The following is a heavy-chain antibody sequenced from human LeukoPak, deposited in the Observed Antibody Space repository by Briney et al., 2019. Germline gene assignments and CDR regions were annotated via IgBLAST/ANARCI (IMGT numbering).Heavy chain of an antibody. CDR3: ARGSGPSSGFPIFDS. Sequence: GGPLRLPCAASGFIVSTNYMRWVRQAPGRGLEGVSLIYSSGTTYYADSVKGRFTISTDISKSTLYLQMNSLRADDTAVYYCARGSGPSSGFPIFDSWGQGALVTVSS. J-gene: IGHJ4*02. V-gene: IGHV3-53*01. D-gene: IGHD6-25*01. CDR1: GFIVSTNY. CDR2: IYSSGTT.